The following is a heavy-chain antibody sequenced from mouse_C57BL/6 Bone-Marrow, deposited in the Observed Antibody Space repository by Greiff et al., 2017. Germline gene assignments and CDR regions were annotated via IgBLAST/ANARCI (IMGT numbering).Heavy chain of an antibody. V-gene: IGHV5-4*03. Sequence: EVKLEESGGGLVKPGGSLKLSCAASGFTFSSYAMSWVRQTPEKRLEWVATISDGGSYTYYPDNVKGRFTISRDNAKHNLYLQMSHLKSEDTAMYYCARGWLLRDYAMDYWGQGTSVTVSS. CDR1: GFTFSSYA. CDR3: ARGWLLRDYAMDY. J-gene: IGHJ4*01. D-gene: IGHD2-3*01. CDR2: ISDGGSYT.